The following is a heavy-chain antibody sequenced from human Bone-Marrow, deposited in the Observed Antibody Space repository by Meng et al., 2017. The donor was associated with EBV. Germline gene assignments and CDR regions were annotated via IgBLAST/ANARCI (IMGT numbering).Heavy chain of an antibody. Sequence: QVQVVLSGAEVKKPGSSVKVSCKTSGGTFRSDAVSWVRQAPGQGLEWMGGLIPMSDAPHYAQKFQDRVRITADESTSTHYMDLSGLRSEDTAVYYCASESGRGFTPDYWGQGTLVTVSS. V-gene: IGHV1-69*01. CDR1: GGTFRSDA. CDR2: LIPMSDAP. D-gene: IGHD3-10*01. J-gene: IGHJ4*02. CDR3: ASESGRGFTPDY.